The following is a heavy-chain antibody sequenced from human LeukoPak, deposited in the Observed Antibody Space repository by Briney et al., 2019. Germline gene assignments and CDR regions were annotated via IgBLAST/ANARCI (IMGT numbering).Heavy chain of an antibody. J-gene: IGHJ4*02. V-gene: IGHV3-23*01. CDR2: ISGSGGST. Sequence: GSVRLSCAASGFTFSSYAMSWVRQAPGKGLEWASAISGSGGSTYYADSVKGRFTISRDNSKNTLYLQMNSLRAEDTAVYYCAKDYVREYSRLEFDYWGQGTLVTVSS. D-gene: IGHD6-6*01. CDR3: AKDYVREYSRLEFDY. CDR1: GFTFSSYA.